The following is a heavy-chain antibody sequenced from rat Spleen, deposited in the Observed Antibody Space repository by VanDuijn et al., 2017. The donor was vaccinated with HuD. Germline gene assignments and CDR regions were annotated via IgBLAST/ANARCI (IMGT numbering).Heavy chain of an antibody. CDR1: GFSLTNYH. J-gene: IGHJ2*01. V-gene: IGHV2-32*01. CDR2: IWNDGDT. CDR3: VRDGGFDY. Sequence: QVQLKESGPGLVQPSQTLSLTCTVSGFSLTNYHVHWVRQPPGKGLEWMGLIWNDGDTSYNSAPKSRLSISRDTSRSQVFLKMSGLQTEDTATYYCVRDGGFDYWGQGVMVTVSS.